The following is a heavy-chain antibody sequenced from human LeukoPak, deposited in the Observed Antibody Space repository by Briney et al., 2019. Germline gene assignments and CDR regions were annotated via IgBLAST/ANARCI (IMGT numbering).Heavy chain of an antibody. V-gene: IGHV1-69*13. J-gene: IGHJ4*02. Sequence: TVKVSCKASGGTFSSYAISWVRQAPGQGLEWMGGIIPIFGTANYAQKFQGRVTITADESTSTAYMELSSLRSEDTAVYYCATYYDSSGFLDYWGQGTLVTVSS. CDR3: ATYYDSSGFLDY. D-gene: IGHD3-22*01. CDR1: GGTFSSYA. CDR2: IIPIFGTA.